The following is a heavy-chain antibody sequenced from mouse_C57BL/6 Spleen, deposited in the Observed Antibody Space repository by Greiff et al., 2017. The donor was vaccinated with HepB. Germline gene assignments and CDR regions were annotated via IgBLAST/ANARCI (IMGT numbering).Heavy chain of an antibody. V-gene: IGHV1-64*01. CDR3: ARDSSDAMDY. Sequence: VKLQQPGAELVKPGASVKLSCKASGYTFTSYWMHWVKQRPGQGLEWIGMIHPNSGSTNYNEKFKSKATLTVDKSSSTAYMQLSSLTSEDSAVYYCARDSSDAMDYWGQGTSVTVSS. CDR1: GYTFTSYW. J-gene: IGHJ4*01. CDR2: IHPNSGST. D-gene: IGHD3-2*02.